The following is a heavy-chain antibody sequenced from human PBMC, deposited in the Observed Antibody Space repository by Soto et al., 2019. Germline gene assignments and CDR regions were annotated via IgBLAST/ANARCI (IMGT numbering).Heavy chain of an antibody. Sequence: EVQLLESGGGLVQPGGSLRLSCAASGFTFSSYAMSWVRQAPGKGLEWVSAIIGSGGSTYYADSVKGRFTISRDNSKNTLYLQMNSLRDEDTAVYYCAKDWGTGYCSGGSCYFNWFDPWGQGTLVTVSS. D-gene: IGHD2-15*01. CDR3: AKDWGTGYCSGGSCYFNWFDP. J-gene: IGHJ5*02. V-gene: IGHV3-23*01. CDR2: IIGSGGST. CDR1: GFTFSSYA.